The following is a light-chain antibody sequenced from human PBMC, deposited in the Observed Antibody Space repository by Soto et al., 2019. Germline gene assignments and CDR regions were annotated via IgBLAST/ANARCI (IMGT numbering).Light chain of an antibody. CDR1: SRDIGAYNL. Sequence: QSVLTQPASVSGSPGQPITISCTGTSRDIGAYNLVSWYQQHPGKAPKVVIYEVSDRPSGVSNRFSGSKSGNTASLTISGLQAEDEADYYCGSYTSTSTYVFGAGTKLTVL. CDR2: EVS. CDR3: GSYTSTSTYV. V-gene: IGLV2-14*01. J-gene: IGLJ1*01.